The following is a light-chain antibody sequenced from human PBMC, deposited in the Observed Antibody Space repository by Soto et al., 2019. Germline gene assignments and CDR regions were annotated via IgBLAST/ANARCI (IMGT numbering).Light chain of an antibody. V-gene: IGLV1-44*01. Sequence: QSVLTQPPSASGTPGQRGTISCSGSSSNIGSNTVKWYQHLPGTAPKLLIYTNSQRPSGVPDRFSGSKSGTSASLAISGLQSEDEADYYCAAWDDSLNGLVFGTGTKVTVL. CDR3: AAWDDSLNGLV. CDR2: TNS. J-gene: IGLJ1*01. CDR1: SSNIGSNT.